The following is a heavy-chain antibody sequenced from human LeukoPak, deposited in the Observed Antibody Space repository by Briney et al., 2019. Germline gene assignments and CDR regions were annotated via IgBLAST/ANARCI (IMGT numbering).Heavy chain of an antibody. D-gene: IGHD1-1*01. CDR1: GFTFSSSA. CDR3: AKARGDSDWTFDY. V-gene: IGHV3-23*01. CDR2: ITVNDGST. Sequence: GGSLRLSCAASGFTFSSSAMTWVGQAPGKGLEWVSAITVNDGSTNSADSVKGRFTLSRDNSKNTLYLQMNSLRVEDTAVYYCAKARGDSDWTFDYWGQGTLVTVSS. J-gene: IGHJ4*02.